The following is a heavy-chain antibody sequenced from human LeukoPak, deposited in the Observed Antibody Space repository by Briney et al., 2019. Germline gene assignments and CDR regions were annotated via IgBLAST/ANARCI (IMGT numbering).Heavy chain of an antibody. Sequence: ASVKVSCKASGYTFTSYGISWVRQAPGQGLEWMGWISAYNGNTNYAQKLQGRVTMTTDTSTSTAYMELRSVRSDDTAVYYCARAPYYDFWSGYSKYYFDYWGQGTLVTVSS. CDR3: ARAPYYDFWSGYSKYYFDY. CDR1: GYTFTSYG. CDR2: ISAYNGNT. V-gene: IGHV1-18*01. J-gene: IGHJ4*02. D-gene: IGHD3-3*01.